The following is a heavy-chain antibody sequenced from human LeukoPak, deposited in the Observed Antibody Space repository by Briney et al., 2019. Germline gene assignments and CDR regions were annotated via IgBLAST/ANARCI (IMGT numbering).Heavy chain of an antibody. D-gene: IGHD6-13*01. CDR2: IIPIFGTT. V-gene: IGHV1-69*06. CDR3: ARVVGLTGYSSSWYSGYYYYMDV. J-gene: IGHJ6*03. Sequence: ASVKVSCKASGGTFSSYAISWVRQAPGQGLGWMGGIIPIFGTTNYAQKFQDRVTITADKSTGTAYMELSSLRSEDTAVYYCARVVGLTGYSSSWYSGYYYYMDVWDKGTTVTVSS. CDR1: GGTFSSYA.